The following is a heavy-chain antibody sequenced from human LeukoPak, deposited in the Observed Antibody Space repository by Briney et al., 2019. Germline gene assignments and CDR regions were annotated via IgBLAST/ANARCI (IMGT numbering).Heavy chain of an antibody. J-gene: IGHJ4*02. Sequence: GGSLRLSXAASGLIFSDYWMSWVRQVPGKGLEWVSVISGSGDSIYYADSVKGRFTISRDNPKNTLYLQMNSLRAEDTAVYYCAKDRSDYSNYEADYWGQGTLVTVSS. D-gene: IGHD4-11*01. CDR1: GLIFSDYW. V-gene: IGHV3-23*01. CDR3: AKDRSDYSNYEADY. CDR2: ISGSGDSI.